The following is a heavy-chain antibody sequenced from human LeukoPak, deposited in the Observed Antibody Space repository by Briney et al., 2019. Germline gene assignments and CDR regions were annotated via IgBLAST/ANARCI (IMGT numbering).Heavy chain of an antibody. J-gene: IGHJ6*02. V-gene: IGHV1-69*04. CDR2: IIPILGIA. CDR3: ARDNGLYYYYGMDV. CDR1: GYTFAGYY. Sequence: SVKVSCKTSGYTFAGYYMHWVRQAPGQGLEWMGRIIPILGIANYAQKFQGRVTITADKSTSTAYMELSSLRSEDTAVYYCARDNGLYYYYGMDVWGQGTTVTVSS.